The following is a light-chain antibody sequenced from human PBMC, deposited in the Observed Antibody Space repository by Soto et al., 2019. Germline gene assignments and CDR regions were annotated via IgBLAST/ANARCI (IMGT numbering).Light chain of an antibody. Sequence: AIQLTQSPSSLSASVGARVTITCRASQGIGSALAWYQQKPGKAPKLLIYDASSLESGVPSRFSGSGSGTDFTLTISSLQPEDFATYYCQQFNNYLITFGQGTRLE. CDR3: QQFNNYLIT. CDR1: QGIGSA. V-gene: IGKV1D-13*01. CDR2: DAS. J-gene: IGKJ5*01.